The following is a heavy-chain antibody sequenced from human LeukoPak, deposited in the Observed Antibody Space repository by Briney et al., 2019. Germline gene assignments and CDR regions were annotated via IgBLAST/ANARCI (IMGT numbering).Heavy chain of an antibody. V-gene: IGHV4-4*07. CDR3: ARETYYDILTGYRPGAFDI. D-gene: IGHD3-9*01. J-gene: IGHJ3*02. CDR1: GGSISSYY. Sequence: PSETLSLTCTVSGGSISSYYWTWIRQPAGKGLEWIGRIHTSGSTNHNPSLKSRVTMSVDTSNNQFSLKLSSVTAADTAVYYCARETYYDILTGYRPGAFDIWGQGTMVTVSS. CDR2: IHTSGST.